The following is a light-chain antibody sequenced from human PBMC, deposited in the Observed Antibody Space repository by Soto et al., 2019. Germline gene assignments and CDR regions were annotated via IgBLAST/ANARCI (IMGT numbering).Light chain of an antibody. CDR2: EVT. CDR1: SSDVGGSKY. CDR3: SSYASSGTLYV. J-gene: IGLJ1*01. Sequence: QSVLTQPASVSGSPGQSITISCTGTSSDVGGSKYVSWYQQHPGKAPKLMIYEVTYRPSGVSNRFSGSKSGNTASLTVSGLQAEDEADYYCSSYASSGTLYVFGTGTKLTVL. V-gene: IGLV2-14*01.